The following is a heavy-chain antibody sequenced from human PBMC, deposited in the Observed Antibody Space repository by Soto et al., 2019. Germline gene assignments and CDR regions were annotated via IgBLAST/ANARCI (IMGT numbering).Heavy chain of an antibody. Sequence: GGSLRLSCAASGFTFSSYWMSWVRQAPGKGLEWVANIKQDGSEKYYVDSVKGRFTISRDNAKNSLYLQMNSLRAEDTAVYYCARDLSGYDYGWWYYYYYMDVWGKGTTVTVSS. CDR3: ARDLSGYDYGWWYYYYYMDV. V-gene: IGHV3-7*01. CDR2: IKQDGSEK. CDR1: GFTFSSYW. J-gene: IGHJ6*03. D-gene: IGHD5-12*01.